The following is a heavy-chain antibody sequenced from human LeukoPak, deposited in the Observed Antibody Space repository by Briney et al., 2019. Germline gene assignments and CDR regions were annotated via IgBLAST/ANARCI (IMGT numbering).Heavy chain of an antibody. V-gene: IGHV3-21*01. D-gene: IGHD5-18*01. J-gene: IGHJ4*02. CDR1: GFTFSNYA. CDR3: AASTKHTAMVDY. Sequence: GGSLRLSCAASGFTFSNYAMTWVRHAPGKGLEWVSSIGSSSSYIYYADSVKGRFTISRDNAKNSLYLQMNSLRAEDTAVYYCAASTKHTAMVDYWGQGTLVTVSS. CDR2: IGSSSSYI.